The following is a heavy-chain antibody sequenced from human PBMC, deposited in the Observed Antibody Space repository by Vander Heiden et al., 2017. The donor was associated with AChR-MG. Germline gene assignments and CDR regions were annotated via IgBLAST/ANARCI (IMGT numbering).Heavy chain of an antibody. CDR1: GGTFSSYS. D-gene: IGHD3-9*01. V-gene: IGHV1-69*04. CDR2: IIPILGIA. J-gene: IGHJ4*02. Sequence: QVQLVQSGAEVKKPGSSVKVPCKASGGTFSSYSTSWVRQAPGQGLEWMGRIIPILGIANYAQKFQGRVTITADKSTSTAYMELSSLRSEDTAVYYCARADYDILTGYSRSADYWGQGTLVTVSS. CDR3: ARADYDILTGYSRSADY.